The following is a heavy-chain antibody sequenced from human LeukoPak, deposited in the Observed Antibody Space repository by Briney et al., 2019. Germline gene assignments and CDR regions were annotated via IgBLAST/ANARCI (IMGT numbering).Heavy chain of an antibody. CDR2: IYYSGST. V-gene: IGHV4-59*01. Sequence: SETLSLTRTVSGGSISSYYWSWIRQPPGKGLEWIGYIYYSGSTNYNPSLKSRVTISVDTSKNQFSLKLSSVTAADTAVYYCARDRIAVTTDYGMDVWGQGTTVTVSS. CDR1: GGSISSYY. D-gene: IGHD4-11*01. CDR3: ARDRIAVTTDYGMDV. J-gene: IGHJ6*02.